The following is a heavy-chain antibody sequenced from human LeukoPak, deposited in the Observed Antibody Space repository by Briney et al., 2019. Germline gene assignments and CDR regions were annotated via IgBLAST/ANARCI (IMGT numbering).Heavy chain of an antibody. D-gene: IGHD3-22*01. CDR2: IIPIFGTA. J-gene: IGHJ4*02. CDR3: ARDPGDSSSPFDY. Sequence: SVKVSCKASGHTFTSYGISWVRQAPGQGLEWMGGIIPIFGTANYAQKFQGRVTITADESTSTAYMELSSLRSEDTAVYYCARDPGDSSSPFDYWGQGTLVTVSS. V-gene: IGHV1-69*13. CDR1: GHTFTSYG.